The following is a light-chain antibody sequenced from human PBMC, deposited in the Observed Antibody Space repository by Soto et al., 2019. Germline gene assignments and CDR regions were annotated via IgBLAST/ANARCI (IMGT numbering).Light chain of an antibody. CDR1: QRVSSQ. V-gene: IGKV3-15*01. J-gene: IGKJ4*01. CDR2: GAS. CDR3: QHYNSWPLT. Sequence: ILFTQSPGALSLSPVEKAPLLFQASQRVSSQLVWYQQKPGQAPRLLIYGASTRATGIPARFSGSGSGTEFTLTISSLQSEDFALYYCQHYNSWPLTFGGGTKVDIK.